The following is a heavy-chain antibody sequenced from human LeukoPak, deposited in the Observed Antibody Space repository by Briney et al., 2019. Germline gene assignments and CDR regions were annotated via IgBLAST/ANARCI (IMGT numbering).Heavy chain of an antibody. CDR2: IKSDGSDT. Sequence: HPGGSLRLSCAASGFAFSTYWMHWVRQAPGKGLVWVSRIKSDGSDTTYAESVKGRFTISRDNSKNTLYLEMNSLRAEDTAIYYCAKMKGHPLPKYYMDVWGQGTTVTVSS. V-gene: IGHV3-74*01. CDR1: GFAFSTYW. CDR3: AKMKGHPLPKYYMDV. D-gene: IGHD1-26*01. J-gene: IGHJ6*01.